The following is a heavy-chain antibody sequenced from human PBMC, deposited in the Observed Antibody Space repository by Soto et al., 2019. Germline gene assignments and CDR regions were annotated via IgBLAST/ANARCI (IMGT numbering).Heavy chain of an antibody. V-gene: IGHV5-51*01. J-gene: IGHJ5*02. CDR1: GYSFTSYW. CDR2: IYPGDSDT. Sequence: PGESLKISCKGSGYSFTSYWIGWVRQMPGKGLEWMGIIYPGDSDTRYSPSFQGQVTISADKSISTAYLQWSSLKASDTAMYYCARQGHYYDSSGYRFDPWGQGTLVTVS. CDR3: ARQGHYYDSSGYRFDP. D-gene: IGHD3-22*01.